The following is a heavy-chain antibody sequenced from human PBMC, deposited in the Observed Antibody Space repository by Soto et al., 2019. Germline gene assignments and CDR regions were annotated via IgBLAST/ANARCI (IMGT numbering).Heavy chain of an antibody. D-gene: IGHD2-2*01. CDR3: ARDHRVPAANYYYGMDV. Sequence: ASVKVSCKASGYAFSNNFMHWVRQAPAQGLEWMGVINPTTGLTSNAQKFQGRITMTSDTSSSTAYMELSSLRSEDTAVYYCARDHRVPAANYYYGMDVWGQGTTVTVSS. CDR2: INPTTGLT. J-gene: IGHJ6*02. CDR1: GYAFSNNF. V-gene: IGHV1-46*01.